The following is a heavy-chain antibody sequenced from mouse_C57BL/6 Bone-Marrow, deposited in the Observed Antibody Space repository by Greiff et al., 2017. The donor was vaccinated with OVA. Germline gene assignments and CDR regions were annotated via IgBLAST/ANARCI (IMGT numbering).Heavy chain of an antibody. CDR3: TPIYYYGRGYFDV. D-gene: IGHD1-1*01. J-gene: IGHJ1*03. CDR1: GFTIKDDY. Sequence: VQLQQSGAELVRPGASVKLSCTASGFTIKDDYMHWVKQRPEQGLEWIGWIDPENGDTEYASKFQGKATITADTSSNTAYLQLSSLTSEDTAVYYCTPIYYYGRGYFDVWGTGTTVTVSS. V-gene: IGHV14-4*01. CDR2: IDPENGDT.